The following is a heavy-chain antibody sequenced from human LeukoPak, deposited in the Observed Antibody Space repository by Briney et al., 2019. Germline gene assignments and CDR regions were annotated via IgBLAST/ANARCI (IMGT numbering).Heavy chain of an antibody. CDR1: GYTFTSYA. J-gene: IGHJ5*02. Sequence: ASVKVSCKASGYTFTSYAMHWVRQAPGQRLEWMGWINAXXGNXXXXXXFQXXVTITRDTSASTAYMELSSLRSEDTAVYYCARGXFDPWGQGTLVTVSS. V-gene: IGHV1-3*01. CDR2: INAXXGNX. CDR3: ARGXFDP.